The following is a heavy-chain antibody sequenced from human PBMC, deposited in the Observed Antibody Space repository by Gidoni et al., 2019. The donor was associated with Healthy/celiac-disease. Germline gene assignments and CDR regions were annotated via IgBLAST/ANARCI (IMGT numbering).Heavy chain of an antibody. J-gene: IGHJ3*02. CDR2: IYYSGRT. Sequence: QVQLQESGPGLVKPSETLSLTCTVSGGSISSYYWSWIRQPPGKGLEWIGYIYYSGRTNYNPSLKSRVTISVDTSKNQFSLKLSSVTAADTAVYYCASTRRGYCSGGSCYSGAFDIWGQGTMVTVSS. V-gene: IGHV4-59*01. CDR3: ASTRRGYCSGGSCYSGAFDI. D-gene: IGHD2-15*01. CDR1: GGSISSYY.